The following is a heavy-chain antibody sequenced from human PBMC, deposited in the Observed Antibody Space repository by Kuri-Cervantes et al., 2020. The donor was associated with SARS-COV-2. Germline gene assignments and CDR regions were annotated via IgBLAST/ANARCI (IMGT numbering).Heavy chain of an antibody. J-gene: IGHJ6*02. V-gene: IGHV3-53*01. CDR1: GLTVRSNY. CDR2: IYSGGSP. D-gene: IGHD4-17*01. CDR3: ARERYGDYVSPYQYYGMDV. Sequence: GESLKISCAASGLTVRSNYMGWVRQAPGKGLEWVSVIYSGGSPYYADSVKGQFTIPRDSSKNMLYLQMNSLRAEDTAVYYCARERYGDYVSPYQYYGMDVWGQGTTVTVSS.